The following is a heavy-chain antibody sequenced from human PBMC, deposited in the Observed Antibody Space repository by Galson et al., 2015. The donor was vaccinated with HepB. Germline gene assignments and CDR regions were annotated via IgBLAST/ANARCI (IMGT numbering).Heavy chain of an antibody. CDR1: GFTFSSYG. CDR3: AKDAVSYYYYYMDV. CDR2: ISYDGSNK. Sequence: SLRLSCAASGFTFSSYGMHWVRQAPGKGLEWVAVISYDGSNKHYADSVKGRFTISRDNSKNTLYLQMNSLRAEDTAVYYCAKDAVSYYYYYMDVWGKGTTVTVSS. J-gene: IGHJ6*03. V-gene: IGHV3-30*18.